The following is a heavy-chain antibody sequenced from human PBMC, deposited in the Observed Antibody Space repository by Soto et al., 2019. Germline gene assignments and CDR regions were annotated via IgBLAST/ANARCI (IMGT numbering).Heavy chain of an antibody. CDR3: AKDFRRDGTTTDYGMDV. CDR1: GFTFGDYA. Sequence: GGSLRLSCTASGFTFGDYAMSWFRQAPGKGLEWVGFIRSKAYGGTTEYAASVKGRFTISRDDSKSIAYLQMNSLRAEDTAVYYCAKDFRRDGTTTDYGMDVWGQGTTVTVSS. V-gene: IGHV3-49*03. J-gene: IGHJ6*02. CDR2: IRSKAYGGTT. D-gene: IGHD1-7*01.